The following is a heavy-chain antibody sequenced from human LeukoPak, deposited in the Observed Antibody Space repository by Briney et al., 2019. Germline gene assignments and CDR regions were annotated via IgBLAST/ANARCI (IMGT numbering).Heavy chain of an antibody. CDR3: ARDQPQDGGYCSSTSCFGGVLDY. V-gene: IGHV3-30-3*01. J-gene: IGHJ4*02. D-gene: IGHD2-2*01. Sequence: HPGRSLRLSCAASGFTFSSYAMHWVRQAPGKGLEWVAVISYDGSNKYYADSVKGRFTISRDNSKNTLYLQMNSLRAEDTAVYYCARDQPQDGGYCSSTSCFGGVLDYWGQGTLVTVSS. CDR2: ISYDGSNK. CDR1: GFTFSSYA.